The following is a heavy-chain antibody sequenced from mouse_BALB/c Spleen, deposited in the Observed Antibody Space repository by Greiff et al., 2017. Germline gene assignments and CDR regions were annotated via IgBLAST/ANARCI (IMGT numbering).Heavy chain of an antibody. V-gene: IGHV1S81*02. D-gene: IGHD1-1*01. Sequence: QVQLQQPGAELVKPGASVKLSCKASGYTFTSYWMHWVKQRPGQGLEWIGEINPSNGLTNYNEKFKSKATLTVDKSSSTAYMQLSSLTSEDSAVYYCAREDGSSYGFAYWGQGTLVTVSA. CDR3: AREDGSSYGFAY. J-gene: IGHJ3*01. CDR1: GYTFTSYW. CDR2: INPSNGLT.